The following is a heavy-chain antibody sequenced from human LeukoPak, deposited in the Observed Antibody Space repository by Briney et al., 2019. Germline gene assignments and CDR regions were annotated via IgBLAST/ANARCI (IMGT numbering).Heavy chain of an antibody. D-gene: IGHD3-9*01. Sequence: GGSLRLSCAVSGFPLSSYAMSWVRQAPGKGLEWVSATSSSDAGTYYADSVRGRFTISRDNSKNTLYLQMNSLRAEDTAVYYCAKAILTGYYRGYFDYWGQGTLVTVSS. J-gene: IGHJ4*02. CDR3: AKAILTGYYRGYFDY. V-gene: IGHV3-23*01. CDR2: TSSSDAGT. CDR1: GFPLSSYA.